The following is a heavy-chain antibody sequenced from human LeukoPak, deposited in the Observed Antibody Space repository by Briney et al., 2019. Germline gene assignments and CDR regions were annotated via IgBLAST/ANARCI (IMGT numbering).Heavy chain of an antibody. Sequence: KPGRSLRLSCTASGFTFGDYAMSWFRQAPGKGLEWVGFIRSKAYGGTTEYAASVKGRFTISRDDSKGIAYLQMNSLKTEDTAVYYCTRAEVYYDSSGYYGFDYWGQGTLVTVSS. J-gene: IGHJ4*02. CDR3: TRAEVYYDSSGYYGFDY. D-gene: IGHD3-22*01. CDR1: GFTFGDYA. V-gene: IGHV3-49*05. CDR2: IRSKAYGGTT.